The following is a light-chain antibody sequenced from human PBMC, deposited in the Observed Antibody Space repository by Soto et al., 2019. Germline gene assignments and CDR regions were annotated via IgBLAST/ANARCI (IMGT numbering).Light chain of an antibody. CDR1: SSNIGAGYD. Sequence: QSVLTQPPSVSGAPVQRVTISCTGRSSNIGAGYDVHWYQQLPGTAPKLLIYGNSNRPSGVPDRFSGSKSGTSASLAITGLQADDEADYYCQSYDSSLSGVVFGGGTKLTDL. J-gene: IGLJ2*01. V-gene: IGLV1-40*01. CDR2: GNS. CDR3: QSYDSSLSGVV.